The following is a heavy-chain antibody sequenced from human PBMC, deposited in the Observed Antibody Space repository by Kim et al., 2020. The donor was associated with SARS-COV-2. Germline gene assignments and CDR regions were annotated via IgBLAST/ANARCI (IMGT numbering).Heavy chain of an antibody. J-gene: IGHJ5*02. Sequence: YAQKFRGRVTMTEDTSKDTAHMELSSLRSEDTAVYYCATFSFSAFRWFDPWGQGTLVSVSS. D-gene: IGHD3-16*01. V-gene: IGHV1-24*01. CDR3: ATFSFSAFRWFDP.